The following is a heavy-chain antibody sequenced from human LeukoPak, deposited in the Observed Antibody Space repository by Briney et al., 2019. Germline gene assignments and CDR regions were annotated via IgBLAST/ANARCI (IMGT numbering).Heavy chain of an antibody. CDR3: ARAYYDILTGYYPFDY. CDR1: GFTFSSYE. V-gene: IGHV3-48*03. D-gene: IGHD3-9*01. Sequence: GGSLRLSCAASGFTFSSYEMNWVRQAPGKGLEWVSYISSSGSTIYYADSVKGRFTISRDNAKNSLYLQMNSLRAEDTAVYYCARAYYDILTGYYPFDYWGQGTRVTVSS. J-gene: IGHJ4*02. CDR2: ISSSGSTI.